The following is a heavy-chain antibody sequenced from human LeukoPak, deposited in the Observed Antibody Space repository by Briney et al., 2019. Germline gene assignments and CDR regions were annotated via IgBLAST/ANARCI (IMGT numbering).Heavy chain of an antibody. CDR1: GFSVSSNY. CDR3: ARGGDCSTTSCFFDY. D-gene: IGHD2-2*01. CDR2: IYSGGST. Sequence: GGSLRLSCAASGFSVSSNYMSWVRPAPGEGLGWVSVIYSGGSTYYADSVKGRFTISRDNSKNTLYLQMNSLRAEDTAVYYCARGGDCSTTSCFFDYWGQGTLVTVSS. J-gene: IGHJ4*02. V-gene: IGHV3-66*01.